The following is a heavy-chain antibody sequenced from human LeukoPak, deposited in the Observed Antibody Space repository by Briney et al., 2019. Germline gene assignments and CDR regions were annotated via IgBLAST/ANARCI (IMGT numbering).Heavy chain of an antibody. J-gene: IGHJ4*02. CDR3: TKEGYDSSGYSDY. Sequence: GGSLRLSCAASGFSFSVYWMHWVRQAPGKGPVWVSSISSSGTYIYYGDSVTGRFTISRDNAKNSLYLQMNSLRAEDTDVYYCTKEGYDSSGYSDYWGQGALVTVSS. V-gene: IGHV3-21*01. D-gene: IGHD3-22*01. CDR2: ISSSGTYI. CDR1: GFSFSVYW.